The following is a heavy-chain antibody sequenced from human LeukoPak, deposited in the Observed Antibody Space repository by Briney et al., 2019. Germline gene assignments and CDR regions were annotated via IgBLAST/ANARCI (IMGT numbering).Heavy chain of an antibody. CDR3: AKGFTGMDF. Sequence: GGSLRLSCAASGFTFSSYGMHWVRLAPGKGLEWVAVISYDGSNKYYADSVKGRFSISRDNSRNTLYLQMNGLRAEDTAVYYCAKGFTGMDFWGQGSLVTVSS. CDR1: GFTFSSYG. D-gene: IGHD3-16*01. CDR2: ISYDGSNK. J-gene: IGHJ4*02. V-gene: IGHV3-30*18.